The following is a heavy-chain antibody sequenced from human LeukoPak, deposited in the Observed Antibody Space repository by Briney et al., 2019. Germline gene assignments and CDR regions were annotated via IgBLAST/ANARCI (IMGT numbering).Heavy chain of an antibody. Sequence: PGGSLRLSCAASGFTFSSYSMNWVRQTPGKGLEWVSSISATSSYIYYADSVKGRFTISKDNAKNSLYLQMNSLRAEDTAVYYCARDLARYCTGGRCESDDYWGQGTLVTVSS. V-gene: IGHV3-21*01. J-gene: IGHJ4*02. CDR3: ARDLARYCTGGRCESDDY. CDR1: GFTFSSYS. D-gene: IGHD2-15*01. CDR2: ISATSSYI.